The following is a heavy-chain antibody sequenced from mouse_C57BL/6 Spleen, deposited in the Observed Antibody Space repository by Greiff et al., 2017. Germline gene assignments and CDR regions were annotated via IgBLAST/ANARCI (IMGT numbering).Heavy chain of an antibody. Sequence: VKLQQPGTELVKPGASVKLSCKASGYTFTSYWMHWVKQRPGQGLEWIGNINPSNGGTNYNEKFKSKATLTVDKSSSTAYMQLSSLTSEDSAVYYCARDDGYYPYAMDYWGQGTSVTVSS. J-gene: IGHJ4*01. V-gene: IGHV1-53*01. CDR1: GYTFTSYW. CDR2: INPSNGGT. D-gene: IGHD2-3*01. CDR3: ARDDGYYPYAMDY.